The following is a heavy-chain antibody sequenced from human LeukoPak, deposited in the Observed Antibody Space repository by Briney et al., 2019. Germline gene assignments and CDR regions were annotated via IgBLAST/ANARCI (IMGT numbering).Heavy chain of an antibody. CDR2: IYHSGST. Sequence: SETLSLTCAVSGYSISSGYYWGWIRQPPGKGLEWIGSIYHSGSTYYNPSLKSRVTISVDTSKNQFSLKLSSVTAADTAVYYCARDGLGAEVDFWGQGTLVTVSS. CDR3: ARDGLGAEVDF. J-gene: IGHJ4*02. CDR1: GYSISSGYY. D-gene: IGHD3-16*01. V-gene: IGHV4-38-2*02.